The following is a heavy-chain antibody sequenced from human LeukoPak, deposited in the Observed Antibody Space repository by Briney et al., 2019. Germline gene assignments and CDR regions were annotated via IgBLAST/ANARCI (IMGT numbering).Heavy chain of an antibody. V-gene: IGHV5-51*01. CDR3: VRHYRPPQDSRAAKPTGYYYYYMDV. CDR1: GYTFPIYW. CDR2: IYPSDCHT. D-gene: IGHD3-16*02. J-gene: IGHJ6*03. Sequence: GESLKISCQGSGYTFPIYWIGWGRQTPGKGLEWMGIIYPSDCHTIYSPSFQGQVTVSADKSISIAYLQWSSLKASDTAIYYCVRHYRPPQDSRAAKPTGYYYYYMDVWGTGTTVIVSS.